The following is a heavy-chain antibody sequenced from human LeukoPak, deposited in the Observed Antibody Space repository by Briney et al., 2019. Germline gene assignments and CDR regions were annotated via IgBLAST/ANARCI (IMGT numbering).Heavy chain of an antibody. CDR3: ARDPLHSSQGIDF. CDR2: IYTSGST. Sequence: SETLSLTCTVSGGSISGYYWSWIRQPAGKGLEWIGRIYTSGSTNYNPSLKSRVTMSVDMSKNQFSLKLSSVSAADTAVYFCARDPLHSSQGIDFWGQGTLVTVSS. CDR1: GGSISGYY. D-gene: IGHD6-6*01. J-gene: IGHJ4*02. V-gene: IGHV4-4*07.